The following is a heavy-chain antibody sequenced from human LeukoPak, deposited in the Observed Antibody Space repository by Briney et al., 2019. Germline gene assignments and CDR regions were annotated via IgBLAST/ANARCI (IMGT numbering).Heavy chain of an antibody. CDR3: ARGKRRYCSSTSCYTNYYYGMDV. CDR1: GGSISSGGYS. V-gene: IGHV4-30-2*01. J-gene: IGHJ6*02. CDR2: IYHSGST. Sequence: SETLSLTCAVSGGSISSGGYSWSWIRQPPGKGLEWIGYIYHSGSTYYNPSLKSRVTISVDRSKNQFSLKLSSVTAADTAVYYCARGKRRYCSSTSCYTNYYYGMDVWGQGTTVTVSS. D-gene: IGHD2-2*02.